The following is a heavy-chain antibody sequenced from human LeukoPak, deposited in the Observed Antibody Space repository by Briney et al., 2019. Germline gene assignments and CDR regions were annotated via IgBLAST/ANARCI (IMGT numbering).Heavy chain of an antibody. CDR1: GDSVSSNSAA. V-gene: IGHV6-1*01. CDR2: TYYRSKWFI. Sequence: SQTLSLTCGISGDSVSSNSAAWNWIRQSPSRGLEWLGRTYYRSKWFINYAPSVKSRIIINPDTPKNQVSLQLNSVTPEDTAVYYFTRSDCSSGRCPGFDNWGQGTLVTVSS. CDR3: TRSDCSSGRCPGFDN. D-gene: IGHD6-19*01. J-gene: IGHJ4*02.